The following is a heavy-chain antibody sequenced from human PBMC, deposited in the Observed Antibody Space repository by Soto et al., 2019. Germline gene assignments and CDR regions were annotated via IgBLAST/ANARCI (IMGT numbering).Heavy chain of an antibody. D-gene: IGHD3-22*01. Sequence: ASVKVSCKASGYTFTNYVMSWVRQAPGQGLEWMGWISDFNGNTNYAQKLQGRVTMTTDTSTSTAYMELRSLRSDDTAVYYCARIVGITALVDAYDIWGQGTLVTVSS. CDR3: ARIVGITALVDAYDI. V-gene: IGHV1-18*04. CDR2: ISDFNGNT. CDR1: GYTFTNYV. J-gene: IGHJ3*02.